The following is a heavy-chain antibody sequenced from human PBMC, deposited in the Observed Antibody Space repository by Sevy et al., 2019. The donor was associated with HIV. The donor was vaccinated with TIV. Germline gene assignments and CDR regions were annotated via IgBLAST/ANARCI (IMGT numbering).Heavy chain of an antibody. CDR2: IKQDGSEK. CDR3: ARVDCSGGSCYSTDYYFDY. V-gene: IGHV3-7*03. Sequence: GGSLRLSCAASGFTFSSYWMSWVRQAPGKGLEWVANIKQDGSEKYYVASVKGRFTISRDNAKNSLYLQMNSLRAEDTAVYYCARVDCSGGSCYSTDYYFDYWGQGTLVTVSS. D-gene: IGHD2-15*01. J-gene: IGHJ4*02. CDR1: GFTFSSYW.